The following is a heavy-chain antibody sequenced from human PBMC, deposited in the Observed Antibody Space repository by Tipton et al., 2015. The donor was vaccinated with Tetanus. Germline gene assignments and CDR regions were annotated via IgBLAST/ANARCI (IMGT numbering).Heavy chain of an antibody. CDR3: VRANYEFPKKGPFDY. D-gene: IGHD3-3*01. CDR1: GDSVSSNTMA. V-gene: IGHV6-1*01. J-gene: IGHJ4*02. Sequence: GLVKPSQTLSLTCAISGDSVSSNTMAWNWIRQSPSRGLEWLGRTYYRSKWFNDYAVSLRGRITVNADTSRNQFSLQLNSVIPEDTAVYYCVRANYEFPKKGPFDYWGPGSLVIVSS. CDR2: TYYRSKWFN.